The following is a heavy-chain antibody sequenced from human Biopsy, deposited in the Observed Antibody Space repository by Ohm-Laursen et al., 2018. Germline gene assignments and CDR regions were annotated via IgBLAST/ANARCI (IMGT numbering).Heavy chain of an antibody. D-gene: IGHD6-19*01. CDR2: INPNSGAT. J-gene: IGHJ4*02. CDR3: ALQSVAQMKNFDY. V-gene: IGHV1-2*02. Sequence: SVKVSCKASGYTFTDYYIHWVRQVPGQGLEWIGWINPNSGATNSAQNFQGRVTMTKDTSLNTAYMEFSRLRSDATAVYYCALQSVAQMKNFDYWGQGTLVTVSS. CDR1: GYTFTDYY.